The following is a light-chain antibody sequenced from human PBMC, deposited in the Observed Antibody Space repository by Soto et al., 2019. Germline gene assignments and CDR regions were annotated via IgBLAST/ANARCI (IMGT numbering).Light chain of an antibody. V-gene: IGKV3-11*01. CDR2: DAS. CDR1: QSVSSY. J-gene: IGKJ4*01. Sequence: EIVLTQSPATLSLSPGDRATLSCRASQSVSSYLGWYQQKPGQAPRLLIYDASNRATGIPARFSGSGSGTDFTLTISGLEPEDFAIYYCQQRSNWPLLTFGGGTKVEI. CDR3: QQRSNWPLLT.